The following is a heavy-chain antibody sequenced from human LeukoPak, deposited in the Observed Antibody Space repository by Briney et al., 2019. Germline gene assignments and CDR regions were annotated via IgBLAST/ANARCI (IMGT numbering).Heavy chain of an antibody. CDR2: ISDSGGST. CDR3: AKISTYYYGSGSYGRRDY. J-gene: IGHJ4*02. V-gene: IGHV3-23*01. Sequence: PGGSLRLSCAASGFTFSSYAMSWVRQAPGKGLEWVSAISDSGGSTYYADSVKGRFTISRDNSKNTLYLQMNSLRAEDTAVYYCAKISTYYYGSGSYGRRDYWGQGTLVTVSS. CDR1: GFTFSSYA. D-gene: IGHD3-10*01.